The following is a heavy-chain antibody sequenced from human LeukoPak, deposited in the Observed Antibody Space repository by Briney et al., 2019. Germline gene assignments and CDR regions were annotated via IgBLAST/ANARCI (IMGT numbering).Heavy chain of an antibody. CDR2: IYHSGST. D-gene: IGHD6-13*01. Sequence: NTSETLSLTCAVYGGSFSGYYWIWIRQPPGKGLEWIGYIYHSGSTYYNPSLKSRVTISVDRSKNQFSLKLSSVTAADTAVYYCARDRGSSWQNWFDPWGQGTLVTVSS. V-gene: IGHV4-30-2*01. CDR3: ARDRGSSWQNWFDP. J-gene: IGHJ5*02. CDR1: GGSFSGYY.